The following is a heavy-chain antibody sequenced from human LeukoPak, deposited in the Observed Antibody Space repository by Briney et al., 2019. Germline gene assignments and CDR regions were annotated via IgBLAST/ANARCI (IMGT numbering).Heavy chain of an antibody. CDR3: ARWGRTYNILTGYSY. J-gene: IGHJ4*02. Sequence: GGSLRLSCAASGFTFDDYGMSWVRQAPGKGLEWVSGINWNGGSTGYADSVKGRFTISRDNAKNSLYLHMNSLRSEDTAVYYCARWGRTYNILTGYSYWGQGTLVTVSS. D-gene: IGHD3-9*01. CDR1: GFTFDDYG. CDR2: INWNGGST. V-gene: IGHV3-20*04.